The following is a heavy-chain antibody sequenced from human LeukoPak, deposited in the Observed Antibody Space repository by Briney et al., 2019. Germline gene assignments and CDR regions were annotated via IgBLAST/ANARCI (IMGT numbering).Heavy chain of an antibody. CDR1: GGSFSGYY. V-gene: IGHV4-34*01. D-gene: IGHD3-22*01. CDR2: IYHSGST. Sequence: PSETLSLTCAVYGGSFSGYYWSWTRQLPGKGLEWIGSIYHSGSTYYNPSLKSRVTISVDTSKDQFSLKLSSVTAADTAVYYCARGSGYYGEDFEYWGQGTLVTVSS. CDR3: ARGSGYYGEDFEY. J-gene: IGHJ4*02.